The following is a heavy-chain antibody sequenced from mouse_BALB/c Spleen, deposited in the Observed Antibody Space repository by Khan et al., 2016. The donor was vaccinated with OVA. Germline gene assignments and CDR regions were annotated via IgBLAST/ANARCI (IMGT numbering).Heavy chain of an antibody. CDR1: GYSITSDYA. J-gene: IGHJ3*01. Sequence: EVQLQESGPGLVKPSQSLSLTCTVTGYSITSDYAWNWIRQFPRNKLEWMGYISYSGSTSYNPSLTSRISINRDPSKNQFFLQLNSLTSEDTATYCCARSGYEAWFTYWGQGTLVTVSA. V-gene: IGHV3-2*02. D-gene: IGHD2-14*01. CDR2: ISYSGST. CDR3: ARSGYEAWFTY.